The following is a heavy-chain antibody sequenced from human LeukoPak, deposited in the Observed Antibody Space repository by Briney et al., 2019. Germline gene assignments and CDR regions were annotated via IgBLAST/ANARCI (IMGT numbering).Heavy chain of an antibody. CDR2: IQQDGSEK. V-gene: IGHV3-7*01. D-gene: IGHD2-21*02. Sequence: GGSLRLSCAASGFTFSSYWMSWVRQAPGKGLEWVANIQQDGSEKYYVDSVKGRFTISRDNAKNSLYLQMNSLRAEDTAVYYCTRHACGGDCYQDGDAFDIWGQGTMVTVSS. CDR1: GFTFSSYW. CDR3: TRHACGGDCYQDGDAFDI. J-gene: IGHJ3*02.